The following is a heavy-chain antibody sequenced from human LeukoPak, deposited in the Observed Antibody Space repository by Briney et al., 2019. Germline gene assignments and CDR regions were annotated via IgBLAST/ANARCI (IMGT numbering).Heavy chain of an antibody. CDR2: ISGSGGST. D-gene: IGHD2-8*02. Sequence: GGSLRLSCAASEFTFSNYAMNWVRQAPGKGLEWVSGISGSGGSTYYADSVKGRFTISRDNSKNTLYLQMNSLRAEDTALYYLAKGTVINHSPWFDPGAQGTLVTVSS. CDR3: AKGTVINHSPWFDP. CDR1: EFTFSNYA. J-gene: IGHJ5*02. V-gene: IGHV3-23*01.